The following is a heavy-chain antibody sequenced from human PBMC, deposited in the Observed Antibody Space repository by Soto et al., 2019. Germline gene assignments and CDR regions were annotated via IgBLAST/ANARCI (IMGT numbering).Heavy chain of an antibody. J-gene: IGHJ6*02. D-gene: IGHD4-4*01. CDR3: ARDSTTVGLDYYNYGTDV. CDR2: ISGSGSTT. V-gene: IGHV3-11*01. Sequence: PGGSLRLSCAASGFTFSDYYMSWIRQTPGKGLEWVSYISGSGSTTHYTDSVKGRFTISRDNAKNSLYLQMNSLRAEDTAVYYCARDSTTVGLDYYNYGTDVWGQGTTVTVSS. CDR1: GFTFSDYY.